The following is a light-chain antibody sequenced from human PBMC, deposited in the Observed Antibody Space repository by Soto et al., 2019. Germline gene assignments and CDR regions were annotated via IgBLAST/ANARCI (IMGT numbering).Light chain of an antibody. CDR2: GAS. CDR3: QKYNKAPWI. CDR1: RDIDNS. J-gene: IGKJ1*01. Sequence: DIRVTQSPLSLSASVGDRVTITCRASRDIDNSLAWYQQIPGRAPKLLIYGASSLQSVVPSRFSGSGSGTYFVLTITNLQPEDVATYYCQKYNKAPWIFGQGTKV. V-gene: IGKV1-27*01.